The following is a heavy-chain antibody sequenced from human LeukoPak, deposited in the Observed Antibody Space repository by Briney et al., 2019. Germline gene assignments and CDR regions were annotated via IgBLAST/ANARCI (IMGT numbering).Heavy chain of an antibody. CDR2: IIPIFGTA. CDR3: ARDLYDSSGYLYAFDI. J-gene: IGHJ3*02. V-gene: IGHV1-69*05. CDR1: GGTFSSYA. Sequence: ASVKVSCKASGGTFSSYAISWVRQAPGQGPEWMGRIIPIFGTANYAQKFQGRVTITTDESTSTAYMELSSLRSEDTAVYYCARDLYDSSGYLYAFDIWGQGTMVTVSS. D-gene: IGHD3-22*01.